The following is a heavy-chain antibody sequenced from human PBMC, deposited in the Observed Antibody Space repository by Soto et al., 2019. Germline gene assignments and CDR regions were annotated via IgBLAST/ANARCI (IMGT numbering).Heavy chain of an antibody. CDR1: GDSVSSGNYY. D-gene: IGHD6-13*01. V-gene: IGHV4-61*01. CDR2: IYYSGST. CDR3: ARANIAAAGTHYY. J-gene: IGHJ4*02. Sequence: QVQLQESGPGLVKPSETLSLTCSVSGDSVSSGNYYWSWIRQPPGKGLEWIGYIYYSGSTNYNPSRKSRVTILLDTSENQFSLKLTSVTAADTAVYYCARANIAAAGTHYYWGQGTLVTVSS.